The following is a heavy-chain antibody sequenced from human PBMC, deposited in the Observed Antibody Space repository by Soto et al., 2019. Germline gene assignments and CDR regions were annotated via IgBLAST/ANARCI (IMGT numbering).Heavy chain of an antibody. D-gene: IGHD3-10*01. CDR2: IYYSGST. CDR1: GGSISSGGYY. J-gene: IGHJ5*02. Sequence: QVQLQESGPGLVKPSQTLSLTCTVSGGSISSGGYYWSWIRQHPGKGLEGIGYIYYSGSTYYNPSLKSRVTISVDTSKNQFSLKLSSVTAADTAVYYCARDYGSGSYSDNWFDPWGQGTLVTVSS. V-gene: IGHV4-31*03. CDR3: ARDYGSGSYSDNWFDP.